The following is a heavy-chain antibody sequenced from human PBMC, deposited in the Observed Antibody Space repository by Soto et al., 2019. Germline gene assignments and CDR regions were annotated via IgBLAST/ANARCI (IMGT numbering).Heavy chain of an antibody. CDR3: TTSGVRGVINY. J-gene: IGHJ4*02. V-gene: IGHV3-15*07. Sequence: EVQLVESGGGLVKPGGSLRLSCAASGFTFSNAWMKWVRQAPGKGLEWVGRIKSKTDGGTTDYAAPVKGRVTISTDDSKNSLYLQMNSMKTEDTAVYYCTTSGVRGVINYWGQGTLVTVSS. CDR1: GFTFSNAW. D-gene: IGHD3-10*01. CDR2: IKSKTDGGTT.